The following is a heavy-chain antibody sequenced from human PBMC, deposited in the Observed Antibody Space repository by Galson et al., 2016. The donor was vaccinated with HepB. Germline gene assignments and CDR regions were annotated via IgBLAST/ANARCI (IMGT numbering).Heavy chain of an antibody. CDR2: LSASSQNI. J-gene: IGHJ6*02. CDR3: ARDLLESSGYYYYYYGMDV. D-gene: IGHD6-19*01. CDR1: GFDFNRYA. Sequence: SLRLSCAASGFDFNRYAMNWVRQAPGRGLEWISYLSASSQNIDYADSVRGRFTVSRDNSKNTLYLQMNSLRAEDAAVYYCARDLLESSGYYYYYYGMDVWGQGTTVTVSS. V-gene: IGHV3-48*01.